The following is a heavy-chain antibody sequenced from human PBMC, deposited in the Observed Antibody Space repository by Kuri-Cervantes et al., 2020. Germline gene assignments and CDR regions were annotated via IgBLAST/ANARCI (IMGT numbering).Heavy chain of an antibody. V-gene: IGHV3-7*03. CDR1: GFTFSSYA. D-gene: IGHD3-16*01. CDR3: TGDDPTQRGDY. J-gene: IGHJ4*02. CDR2: IKHSET. Sequence: LSLTCAASGFTFSSYAMHWVRQAPGKGLEWVANIKHSETFYVDSVKGRFTISRDNAKNSLYLQMNSLRAEDTAVYYCTGDDPTQRGDYWGQGTLVTVSS.